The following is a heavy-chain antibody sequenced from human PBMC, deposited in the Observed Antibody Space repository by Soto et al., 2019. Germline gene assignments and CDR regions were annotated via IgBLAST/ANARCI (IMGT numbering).Heavy chain of an antibody. CDR3: ATYCSGGSCYVY. CDR1: GYTFTSYD. J-gene: IGHJ4*02. D-gene: IGHD2-15*01. Sequence: QVQLVQSGAEVKKPGASVKVSCKASGYTFTSYDINGVRQATGQGPEWMGWMKPNSGNTGYAQKFQGRITMTRNTSIRTAYMELSSLRSEDSAVYYCATYCSGGSCYVYWGQGTPVTVSS. CDR2: MKPNSGNT. V-gene: IGHV1-8*01.